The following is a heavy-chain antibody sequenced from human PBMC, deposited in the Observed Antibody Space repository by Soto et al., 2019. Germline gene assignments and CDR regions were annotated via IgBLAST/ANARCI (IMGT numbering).Heavy chain of an antibody. V-gene: IGHV3-23*01. J-gene: IGHJ6*03. CDR1: GFTFGTYA. CDR3: AKFRGPSYSYYYMDV. D-gene: IGHD3-16*01. Sequence: EVQLLESGGGLVQPGGSLRLSCAASGFTFGTYAMKWLRQAPGRGLECVSFISGSGSTTYYAESVKGRFTVSRDNSKSTLYLKMNSLRAEDTALYYCAKFRGPSYSYYYMDVWGKGTTVTVSS. CDR2: ISGSGSTT.